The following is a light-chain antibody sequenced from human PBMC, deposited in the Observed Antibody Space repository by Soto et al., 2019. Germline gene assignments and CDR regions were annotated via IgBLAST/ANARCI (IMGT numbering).Light chain of an antibody. V-gene: IGKV1-5*03. CDR2: KAS. CDR1: QSISSW. CDR3: QQYNSYSQYT. Sequence: DIQMTQSPSTLSASVGDRVTITCRASQSISSWLAWYQQKPGKAPKLLIYKASSLDSGVPSRFSGSGSGTEFTLTISCLQPDDFATYYCQQYNSYSQYTFGQGTKLEIK. J-gene: IGKJ2*01.